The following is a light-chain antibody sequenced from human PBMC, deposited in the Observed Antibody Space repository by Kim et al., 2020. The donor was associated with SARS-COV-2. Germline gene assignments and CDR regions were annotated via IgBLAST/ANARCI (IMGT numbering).Light chain of an antibody. V-gene: IGKV1-39*01. J-gene: IGKJ4*01. CDR2: ATY. CDR3: QQSFSFPRT. Sequence: DIQMTQSPSSLSASVGDRVTITCRASQTINSLLNWYQQKPGKAPKLLICATYSLQSGVPSRFRGSGSGTDFTLTISSLQPEDFATYYCQQSFSFPRTFGGGTKVDIK. CDR1: QTINSL.